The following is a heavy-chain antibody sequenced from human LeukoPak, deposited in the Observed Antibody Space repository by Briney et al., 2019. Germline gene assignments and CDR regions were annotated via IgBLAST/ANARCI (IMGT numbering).Heavy chain of an antibody. D-gene: IGHD2-15*01. V-gene: IGHV1-2*02. J-gene: IGHJ5*02. CDR2: INPNSGGT. CDR3: ARDFYSHLVVAVKDRFAP. Sequence: ASVKVSCKASGYTFTGYYMHWVRQAPGQGLEWMGWINPNSGGTNYAQKFQGRVTMTRDTSISTAYMELSRLRSDDTAVYYCARDFYSHLVVAVKDRFAPWGQGTLVTVSS. CDR1: GYTFTGYY.